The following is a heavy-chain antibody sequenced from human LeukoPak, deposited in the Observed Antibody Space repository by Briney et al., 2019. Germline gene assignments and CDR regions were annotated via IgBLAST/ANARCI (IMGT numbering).Heavy chain of an antibody. J-gene: IGHJ4*02. CDR1: GYSFTSYW. D-gene: IGHD5-18*01. CDR2: IDPSDSET. Sequence: GESLKISCKASGYSFTSYWIGWVRQMPGKGLEWMGIIDPSDSETRYTRSFQDQVTISVDKSLTTADLQWNSLKASDTAMYYCARQTAMGRSGDYWGQGTLVTVSS. V-gene: IGHV5-51*01. CDR3: ARQTAMGRSGDY.